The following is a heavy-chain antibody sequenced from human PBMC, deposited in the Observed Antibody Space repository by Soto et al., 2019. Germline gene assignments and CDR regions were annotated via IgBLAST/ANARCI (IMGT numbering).Heavy chain of an antibody. Sequence: SETLSLTCTVSGGSISSGGYYWSWIRQHPGKGLEWIGYIYYSGSTYYNPSLKSRVTISVDTSKNQFSLKLSSVTAADTAVYYCARVPAGCSSTSCPFDYWGQGTLVTVSS. CDR2: IYYSGST. D-gene: IGHD2-2*01. CDR3: ARVPAGCSSTSCPFDY. V-gene: IGHV4-31*03. J-gene: IGHJ4*02. CDR1: GGSISSGGYY.